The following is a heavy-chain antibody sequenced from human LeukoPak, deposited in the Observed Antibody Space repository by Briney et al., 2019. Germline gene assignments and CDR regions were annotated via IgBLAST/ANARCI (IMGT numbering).Heavy chain of an antibody. J-gene: IGHJ5*02. D-gene: IGHD5-18*01. CDR1: GFTFSSDA. CDR3: AQLIQLWLFDP. Sequence: GGSLRLPCAASGFTFSSDAMSWVRQAPGKGLEWVSAISGSGGSTYYADSVKGRFTISRDNSKNTLYLQMNSLRAEDTAVYYCAQLIQLWLFDPWGQGTLVTVSS. CDR2: ISGSGGST. V-gene: IGHV3-23*01.